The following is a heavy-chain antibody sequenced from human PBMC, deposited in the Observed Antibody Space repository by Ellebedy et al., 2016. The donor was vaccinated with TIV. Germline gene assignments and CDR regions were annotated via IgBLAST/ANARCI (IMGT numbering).Heavy chain of an antibody. CDR1: GYTFTSYY. V-gene: IGHV1-46*01. Sequence: ASVKVSCKASGYTFTSYYMHWVRQAPGQGLEWMGIINPSGGSTSYAQRFQGRVSMTRDTSTSTVYVELSSLRSEDTAVYYCARDQNTIFGVAINHYGMDVWGQGTTVTVSS. J-gene: IGHJ6*02. CDR3: ARDQNTIFGVAINHYGMDV. D-gene: IGHD3-3*01. CDR2: INPSGGST.